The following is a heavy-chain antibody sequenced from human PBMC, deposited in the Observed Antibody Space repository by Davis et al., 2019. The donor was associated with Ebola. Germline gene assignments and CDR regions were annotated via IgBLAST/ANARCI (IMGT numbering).Heavy chain of an antibody. CDR3: ATDYH. V-gene: IGHV4-34*01. J-gene: IGHJ5*02. D-gene: IGHD3-3*01. CDR2: INHKGYT. CDR1: GGSFKGYY. Sequence: SETLSLTCAVYGGSFKGYYWSWIRQPPGKGLEWIGEINHKGYTNYNPSLKSRVTISVDTSKNQFSLKMTSVTAADTAVYYCATDYHWGQGTLVTVSS.